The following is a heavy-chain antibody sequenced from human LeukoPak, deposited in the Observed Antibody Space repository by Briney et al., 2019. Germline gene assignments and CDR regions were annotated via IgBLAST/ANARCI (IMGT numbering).Heavy chain of an antibody. CDR1: GGSFSGYY. Sequence: SETLSLTCAVYGGSFSGYYWSWIRQPPGKGLEWIGEINHSGSTNYNPSLKSRVTISVDTSKNQFSLKLSSVTAADTAVYYCGRAAGFRYCSGGSCYGIYYYYGMDVWGQGTTVTVSS. V-gene: IGHV4-34*01. J-gene: IGHJ6*02. CDR2: INHSGST. D-gene: IGHD2-15*01. CDR3: GRAAGFRYCSGGSCYGIYYYYGMDV.